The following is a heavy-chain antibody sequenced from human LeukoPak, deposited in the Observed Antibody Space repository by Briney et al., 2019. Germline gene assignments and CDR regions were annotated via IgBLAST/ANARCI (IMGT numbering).Heavy chain of an antibody. CDR2: ISGSGGST. D-gene: IGHD3-22*01. CDR1: GFTFSSYA. CDR3: AKDRGGYYDSSGYYSLDY. V-gene: IGHV3-23*01. J-gene: IGHJ4*02. Sequence: GGSLRLSCAASGFTFSSYAMSSVRQAPGKGLEWVSAISGSGGSTYYADSVKGRFTISRDNSKNTLYLQMNSLRAEDTAVYYCAKDRGGYYDSSGYYSLDYWGQGTLVTVSS.